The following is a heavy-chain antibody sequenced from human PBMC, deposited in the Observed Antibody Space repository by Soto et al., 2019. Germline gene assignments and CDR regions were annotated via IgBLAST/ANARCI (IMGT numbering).Heavy chain of an antibody. CDR1: VIKFSHYS. J-gene: IGHJ5*02. Sequence: SEIVTCYSSVIKFSHYSMHAERQAPGQGLEWMGIINPSGDSRNYAQKFQGRVTITRERSTSTVYMDLSRLRYEDTAVYYCARDNSQNYGTPASSSWSHPWSQG. CDR2: INPSGDSR. D-gene: IGHD4-17*01. CDR3: ARDNSQNYGTPASSSWSHP. V-gene: IGHV1-46*01.